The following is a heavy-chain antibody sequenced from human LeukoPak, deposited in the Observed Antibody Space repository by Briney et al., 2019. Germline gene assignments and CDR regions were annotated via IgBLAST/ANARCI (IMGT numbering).Heavy chain of an antibody. CDR2: IYYIGST. CDR1: SGSISSSSYY. D-gene: IGHD1/OR15-1a*01. J-gene: IGHJ1*01. V-gene: IGHV4-39*01. Sequence: PSETLSLTCTVSSGSISSSSYYWGWIRQPPGKGLEWIGCIYYIGSTHYNPSLKSRVTISVDTSKNQFSLKLSSVTAADTAVYYCASRTWADAYFQHWGQGALVTVSS. CDR3: ASRTWADAYFQH.